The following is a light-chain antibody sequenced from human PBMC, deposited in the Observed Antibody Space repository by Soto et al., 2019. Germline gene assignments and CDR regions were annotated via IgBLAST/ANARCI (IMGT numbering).Light chain of an antibody. J-gene: IGKJ2*01. Sequence: EIVMTQSPGTLSVSPGERATLSCRASQSVNSNLAWYQQKPGQAPRLLIYDASTRATGIPVRFSGSGSGTEFTLTINSLQSEYFAVDYCQQFSNWPPAYTFGQGTKLEIK. CDR1: QSVNSN. CDR2: DAS. V-gene: IGKV3-15*01. CDR3: QQFSNWPPAYT.